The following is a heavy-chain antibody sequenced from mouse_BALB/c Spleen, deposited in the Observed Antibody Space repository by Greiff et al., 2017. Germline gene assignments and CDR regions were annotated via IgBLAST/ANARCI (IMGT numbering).Heavy chain of an antibody. CDR1: GFNIKDTY. D-gene: IGHD2-4*01. CDR2: IDPANGNT. Sequence: EVKLMESGAELVKPGASVKLSCTASGFNIKDTYMHWVKQRPEQGLEWIGRIDPANGNTKYDPKFQGKATITADTSSNTAYLQLSSLTSEDTAVYYCARDDYDEDWFAYWGQGTLVTVSA. J-gene: IGHJ3*01. V-gene: IGHV14-3*02. CDR3: ARDDYDEDWFAY.